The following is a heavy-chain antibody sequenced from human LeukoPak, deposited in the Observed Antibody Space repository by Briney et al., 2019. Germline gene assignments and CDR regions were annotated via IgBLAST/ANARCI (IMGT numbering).Heavy chain of an antibody. J-gene: IGHJ4*02. V-gene: IGHV1-46*01. CDR2: INPSGDST. CDR1: GYTFTSYY. CDR3: ARIPEMATIKGLAY. D-gene: IGHD5-24*01. Sequence: ASVKVSCKASGYTFTSYYMHWVQQAPGQGLEWMGIINPSGDSTTYTQKFQGRVTMTRDTSTSTVYMELSSLRSDDTAVYYCARIPEMATIKGLAYWGQGTLVTVSS.